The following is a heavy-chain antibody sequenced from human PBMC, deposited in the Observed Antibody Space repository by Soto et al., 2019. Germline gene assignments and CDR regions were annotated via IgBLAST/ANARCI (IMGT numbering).Heavy chain of an antibody. J-gene: IGHJ4*02. CDR3: VSVIGGDSEYYFDF. V-gene: IGHV4-31*03. CDR1: GVSISSGGYY. CDR2: IYYSGRT. D-gene: IGHD2-21*02. Sequence: LSLTCTVSGVSISSGGYYWSWIRQHPGKGLEWIGNIYYSGRTYYNPSLKSRVILSVDTSKNHFSLTLRSVTAADSAMYYCVSVIGGDSEYYFDFWGQGALVTVSS.